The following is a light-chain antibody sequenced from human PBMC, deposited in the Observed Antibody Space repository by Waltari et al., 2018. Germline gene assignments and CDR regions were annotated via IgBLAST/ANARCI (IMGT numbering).Light chain of an antibody. CDR3: LQDYNYPRT. CDR2: GAS. J-gene: IGKJ1*01. CDR1: QALGSE. V-gene: IGKV1-6*02. Sequence: AIQMTQSPSSLSASVGGRVTITCRATQALGSELAWYQQGPGEAPKVLIYGASRLQNGVPSRFSGSGSGTYFTLTISSLQPEDFATYYCLQDYNYPRTFGQGTKVEV.